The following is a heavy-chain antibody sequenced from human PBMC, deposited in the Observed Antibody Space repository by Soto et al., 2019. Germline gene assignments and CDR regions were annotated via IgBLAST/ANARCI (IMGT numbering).Heavy chain of an antibody. CDR1: GFTFSSYG. CDR2: ISYDGSNK. CDR3: AKDSPPYYGSGSYVDY. Sequence: QVQLVESGGGVVQPGRSLRLSCAASGFTFSSYGMHWVRQAPGKGLEWVAVISYDGSNKYYADSVKGRFTISRDNSKNTLYLQMNSLRAEDTAVYYCAKDSPPYYGSGSYVDYWGQGTLVTVSS. D-gene: IGHD3-10*01. J-gene: IGHJ4*02. V-gene: IGHV3-30*18.